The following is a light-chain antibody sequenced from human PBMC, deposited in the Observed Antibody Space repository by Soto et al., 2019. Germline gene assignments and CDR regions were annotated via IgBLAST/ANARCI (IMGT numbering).Light chain of an antibody. J-gene: IGKJ1*01. CDR2: AAS. V-gene: IGKV3-20*01. CDR1: QSVTSSY. CDR3: QQYGAYPWT. Sequence: EIVLTQSPGTLSLSPGERATLSCRASQSVTSSYLAWYLQKPGQAPQVLIYAASNRATGIPDRFSGSGSGTDSTLTISRLEPEDFAVYYCQQYGAYPWTFGQGTKVDIK.